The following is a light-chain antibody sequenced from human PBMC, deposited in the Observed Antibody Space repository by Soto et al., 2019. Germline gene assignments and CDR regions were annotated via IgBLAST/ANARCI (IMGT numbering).Light chain of an antibody. CDR3: CSYTSDLTPYD. CDR1: SSDIGGHDD. CDR2: GVT. J-gene: IGLJ1*01. V-gene: IGLV2-14*03. Sequence: QSVLTQPASVSGSPGQSITISCTGTSSDIGGHDDVSWYQQHPGKVPKLLIYGVTDRPSGVSNRFSGSKSGNVASLTISGLQADGEADYYCCSYTSDLTPYDFGTGTKVTVL.